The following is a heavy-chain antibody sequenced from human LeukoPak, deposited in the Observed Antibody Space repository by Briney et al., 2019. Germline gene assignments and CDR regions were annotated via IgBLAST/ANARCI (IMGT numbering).Heavy chain of an antibody. CDR3: ARDKRHSYGRYFDP. J-gene: IGHJ4*02. CDR1: GDSISTYH. D-gene: IGHD5-18*01. Sequence: PSETLSLTCSVSGDSISTYHWNWIRKPPGKGLEWIGYMQSTGNSNYNPSLKNRVNIFVDMSKNQFVLNLRSVTAADTAVYYCARDKRHSYGRYFDPWGQGRLFTVSS. V-gene: IGHV4-59*01. CDR2: MQSTGNS.